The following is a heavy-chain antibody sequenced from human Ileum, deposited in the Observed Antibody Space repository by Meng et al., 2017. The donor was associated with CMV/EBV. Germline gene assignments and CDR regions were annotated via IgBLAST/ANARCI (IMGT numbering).Heavy chain of an antibody. CDR1: DDSISSGDFY. D-gene: IGHD5-12*01. Sequence: QVRLEESGPGLVKPSQTLSLICTVSDDSISSGDFYWTWIRQSPGKGPEWIGYIYYSGSTYYNPSLKSRLTIALDTSKNQFSLRLTSVTDADTGVYYCATEYSASPGWFDPWGQGILVTVSS. V-gene: IGHV4-30-4*08. J-gene: IGHJ5*02. CDR2: IYYSGST. CDR3: ATEYSASPGWFDP.